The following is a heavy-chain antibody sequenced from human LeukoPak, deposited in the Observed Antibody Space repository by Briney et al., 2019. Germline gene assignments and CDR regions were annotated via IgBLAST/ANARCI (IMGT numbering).Heavy chain of an antibody. J-gene: IGHJ4*02. CDR3: AREVITGTGGSFDY. D-gene: IGHD1-20*01. Sequence: GASVKVSCKASGYTFTGYYMHWVRQAPGQGLEWMGWINPNSGGTNYAQKFQGRVTMTRDTSISTAYMELSRLRSDDTAVYYCAREVITGTGGSFDYWGQGTLVTVSS. V-gene: IGHV1-2*02. CDR1: GYTFTGYY. CDR2: INPNSGGT.